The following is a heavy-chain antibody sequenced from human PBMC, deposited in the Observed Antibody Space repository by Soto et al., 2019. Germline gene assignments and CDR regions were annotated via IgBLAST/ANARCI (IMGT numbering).Heavy chain of an antibody. CDR1: GFSFRDYG. Sequence: EVQLLEAGGGLGQPGGSLRLSCAASGFSFRDYGMSWVRQAPGKGLEWLSAIIGIGDTAYYAESVMGRFTISRDNSKNTVYLQLIDLGADATDIYYCAKDYDYGVSLPFDYWGQGTLVTVSS. CDR2: IIGIGDTA. CDR3: AKDYDYGVSLPFDY. V-gene: IGHV3-23*01. D-gene: IGHD4-17*01. J-gene: IGHJ4*02.